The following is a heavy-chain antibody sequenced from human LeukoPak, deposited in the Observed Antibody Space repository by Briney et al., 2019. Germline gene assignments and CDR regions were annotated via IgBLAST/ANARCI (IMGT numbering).Heavy chain of an antibody. J-gene: IGHJ6*02. CDR1: GGTFSSYA. D-gene: IGHD3-10*01. CDR2: IIPILGIA. V-gene: IGHV1-69*04. Sequence: GASVKVSCKASGGTFSSYAISWVRQAPVQGLEWMGRIIPILGIANYAQKFQGRVTITADKSTSIAYTELSSLRSEDTAVYYCARDGDHYYGSAWGQGTTVTVSS. CDR3: ARDGDHYYGSA.